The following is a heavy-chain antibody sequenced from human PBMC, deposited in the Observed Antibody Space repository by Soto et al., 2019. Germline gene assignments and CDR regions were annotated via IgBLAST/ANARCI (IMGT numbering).Heavy chain of an antibody. D-gene: IGHD4-4*01. J-gene: IGHJ4*02. V-gene: IGHV3-23*01. Sequence: EVQLLESGGGLVQPGGSLRLSCAASGLTFSGYGMSWVRQAPGTGLEWVSAISGSGSTTYYADSVKGRFTISRDDSKNILFLQMNSLRAEDTAVYYCVTRSRGLQSSPPRLDSWGQGTLVTVS. CDR2: ISGSGSTT. CDR3: VTRSRGLQSSPPRLDS. CDR1: GLTFSGYG.